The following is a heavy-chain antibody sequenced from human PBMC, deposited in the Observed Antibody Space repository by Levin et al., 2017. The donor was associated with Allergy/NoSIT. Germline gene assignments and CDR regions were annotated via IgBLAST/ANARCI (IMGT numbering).Heavy chain of an antibody. CDR1: GFTFSSYG. Sequence: GGSLRLSCAASGFTFSSYGMHWVRQAPGKGLEWVAVISYDGSNKYYADSVKGRFTISRDNSKNTLYLQMNSLRAEDTAVYYCAKPNNPVYSSSYYFDYWGQGTLVTVSS. CDR3: AKPNNPVYSSSYYFDY. D-gene: IGHD6-6*01. V-gene: IGHV3-30*18. J-gene: IGHJ4*02. CDR2: ISYDGSNK.